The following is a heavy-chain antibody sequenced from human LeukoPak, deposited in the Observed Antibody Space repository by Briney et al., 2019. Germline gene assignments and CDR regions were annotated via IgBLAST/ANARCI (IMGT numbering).Heavy chain of an antibody. D-gene: IGHD6-19*01. CDR1: GGSFSGYY. CDR2: INHSGST. J-gene: IGHJ4*02. CDR3: ARGLIAEAGFDY. V-gene: IGHV4-34*01. Sequence: SETLSLTCAVYGGSFSGYYWSWIRQPPGKGLEWIGEINHSGSTNYNPSLKSRVTISVDTSKNQFSLKLSSVTAADTAVYYCARGLIAEAGFDYWGQGTLVTVSS.